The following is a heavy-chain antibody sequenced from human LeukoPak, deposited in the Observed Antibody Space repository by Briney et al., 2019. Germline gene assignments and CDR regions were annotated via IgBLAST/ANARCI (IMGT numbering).Heavy chain of an antibody. V-gene: IGHV1-18*01. J-gene: IGHJ5*02. CDR1: GYTFINYG. Sequence: GASVKVSCKASGYTFINYGINGVRQAPGQGLEWMGWISAYNANTNCAQKLQDRVTMTTDTSTSTAYMELRGLRSDDTAVYYCARNCGGDCDWFDPWGQGTLVTVSS. D-gene: IGHD2-21*01. CDR2: ISAYNANT. CDR3: ARNCGGDCDWFDP.